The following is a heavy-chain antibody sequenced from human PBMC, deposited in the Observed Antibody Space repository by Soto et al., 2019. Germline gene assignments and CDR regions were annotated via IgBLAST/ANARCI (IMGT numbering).Heavy chain of an antibody. V-gene: IGHV3-23*01. CDR2: ISGSDGKT. J-gene: IGHJ4*02. CDR3: ARWSFLDY. CDR1: GFNFSSYA. D-gene: IGHD1-26*01. Sequence: EVQLLESGGGLVRPGGSLRLSCTASGFNFSSYALSWVRQAPGKGLEWVSTISGSDGKTYYADSVKGRFSISRDTSKTTLYLEMTSLRVEDTAVYYCARWSFLDYWGQGTRVTVS.